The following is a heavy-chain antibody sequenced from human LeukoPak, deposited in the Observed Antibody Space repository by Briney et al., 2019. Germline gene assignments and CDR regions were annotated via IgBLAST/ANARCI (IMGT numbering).Heavy chain of an antibody. V-gene: IGHV1-69-2*01. Sequence: GATVKISCKVSGYTFTDFYIHWVPEAPGKGLEWMGLVDPEDAETTYAQKFRGRVAITADTSTDTAYLELNSLRSEDTAVYYCATTQLRDDFKGYALDVWGQGTRVTVSA. CDR3: ATTQLRDDFKGYALDV. J-gene: IGHJ3*01. CDR2: VDPEDAET. CDR1: GYTFTDFY. D-gene: IGHD2-21*02.